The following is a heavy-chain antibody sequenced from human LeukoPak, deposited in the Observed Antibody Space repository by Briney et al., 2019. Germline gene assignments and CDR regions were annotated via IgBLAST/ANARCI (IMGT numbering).Heavy chain of an antibody. V-gene: IGHV4-59*01. J-gene: IGHJ5*02. CDR3: ARDRCPTCNWFDP. CDR1: GGSFSNSY. Sequence: PSETLSLTCTVSGGSFSNSYWNWIRRPPGKGLEWIGYISYSGSTYYNPSLKSRVTISVDTSKKQFSLKLSSVTAVDTAVYYCARDRCPTCNWFDPWGQGTLVTVSS. CDR2: ISYSGST.